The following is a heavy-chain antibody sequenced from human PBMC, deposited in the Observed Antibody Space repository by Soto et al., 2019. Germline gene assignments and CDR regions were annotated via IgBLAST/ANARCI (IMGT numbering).Heavy chain of an antibody. Sequence: QVQLVESGGGVVQPGRSLRLSCAASGYTFSSYGMHWVRQAPGKGLEWVAVIWYDGSNKYYADSVKGRFTISRDNSKNTLYLQMNSLRAEDTAVYYCARDKVYYDILTGYYISELLDYWGQGTLVTVSS. CDR1: GYTFSSYG. J-gene: IGHJ4*02. D-gene: IGHD3-9*01. CDR3: ARDKVYYDILTGYYISELLDY. CDR2: IWYDGSNK. V-gene: IGHV3-33*01.